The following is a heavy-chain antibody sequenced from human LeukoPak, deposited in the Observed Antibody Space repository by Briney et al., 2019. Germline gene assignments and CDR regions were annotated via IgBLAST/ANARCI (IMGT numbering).Heavy chain of an antibody. J-gene: IGHJ6*03. D-gene: IGHD5-24*01. CDR1: GGSISSYY. CDR3: ARSRGDGYNLGVYYYYYYMDV. CDR2: IYYSGST. Sequence: SETLSLTCTVTGGSISSYYWSWIRQPPGKGLEWIGYIYYSGSTNYNPSLKSRVTISVDTSKNQFSLKLSSVTAADTAVYYCARSRGDGYNLGVYYYYYYMDVWGKGTTVTVSS. V-gene: IGHV4-59*01.